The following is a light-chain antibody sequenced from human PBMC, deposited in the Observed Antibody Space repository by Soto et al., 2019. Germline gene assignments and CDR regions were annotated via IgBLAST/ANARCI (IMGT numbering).Light chain of an antibody. CDR2: GAS. J-gene: IGKJ1*01. CDR1: QNISNN. Sequence: EIVMTQSPAALSVCPGERATLSCRASQNISNNLAWYQQNPRQAPRLLISGASTRATGIPARFSGSGSGTEFTLTISSLQSEDFAVYYCQQYNNWPRTFGQGTKVDIK. CDR3: QQYNNWPRT. V-gene: IGKV3-15*01.